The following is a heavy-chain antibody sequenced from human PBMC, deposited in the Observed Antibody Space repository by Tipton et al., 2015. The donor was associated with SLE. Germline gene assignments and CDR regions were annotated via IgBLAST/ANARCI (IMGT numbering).Heavy chain of an antibody. CDR2: IHYSGTT. CDR3: ASQRYDFGMDV. V-gene: IGHV4-39*01. CDR1: GFSISSSSYT. D-gene: IGHD3-3*01. Sequence: LRLSCTVSGFSISSSSYTWGWIRQPPGKGLEWIGTIHYSGTTYYNPSLRSRVTISVDTSKNQFSLKLSSVTAADTAVYYCASQRYDFGMDVWGQGTTVTVS. J-gene: IGHJ6*02.